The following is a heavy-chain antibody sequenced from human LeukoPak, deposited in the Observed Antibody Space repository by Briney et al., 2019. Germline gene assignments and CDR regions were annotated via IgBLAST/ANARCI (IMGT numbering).Heavy chain of an antibody. J-gene: IGHJ4*02. Sequence: PGGSLRLSCAASGFTFSSYAMNWVRQAPGKGLEWVSVISGSGGSTNYADSVKGRFTISRDNAKNTMYLHMNSLRVEDTAVYYCARFSSAGEDYWGQGTLVTVSS. V-gene: IGHV3-23*01. CDR3: ARFSSAGEDY. D-gene: IGHD2-15*01. CDR1: GFTFSSYA. CDR2: ISGSGGST.